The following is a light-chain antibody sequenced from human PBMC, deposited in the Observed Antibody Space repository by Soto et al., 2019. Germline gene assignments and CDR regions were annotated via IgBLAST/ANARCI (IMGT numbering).Light chain of an antibody. CDR2: SAS. CDR1: HDIGNW. CDR3: QQANSFPYT. Sequence: DIQMTQSPSSVSASVGDGVNITCRASHDIGNWFAWYQQKPGKAPKLLIYSASTLQSGVPSRFSGSGSGTDFTLTISSLQPEDFATYVCQQANSFPYTFGQGTRLEIK. J-gene: IGKJ2*01. V-gene: IGKV1-12*01.